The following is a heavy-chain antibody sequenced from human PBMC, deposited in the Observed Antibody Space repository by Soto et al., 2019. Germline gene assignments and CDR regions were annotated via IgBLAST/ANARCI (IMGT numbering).Heavy chain of an antibody. D-gene: IGHD3-10*01. CDR3: ASPRAHSYSFGDPTSDY. CDR1: GFTFSSYA. Sequence: QVQLVESGGGVVQPGRSLRLSCAASGFTFSSYAMPWVRQAPGKGLEWVAVISYDGSNKYYADSVKGRFTISRDNSKNTLYLQMNSLRAEDTAVYYCASPRAHSYSFGDPTSDYWGQGTLVTVSS. CDR2: ISYDGSNK. J-gene: IGHJ4*02. V-gene: IGHV3-30-3*01.